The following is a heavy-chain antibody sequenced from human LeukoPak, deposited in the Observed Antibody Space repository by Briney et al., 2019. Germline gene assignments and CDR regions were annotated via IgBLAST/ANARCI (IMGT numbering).Heavy chain of an antibody. J-gene: IGHJ4*02. Sequence: GGSLRLSCAASGFTFSSYSMNWVRQAPGKGLEWVSYISSSSSTIYYADSVKGRFTISRDNAKNSLYLQMNSLRDEDTAVYYCARGARYFDPYYFDYWGQGTLVTVSS. CDR2: ISSSSSTI. V-gene: IGHV3-48*02. CDR3: ARGARYFDPYYFDY. D-gene: IGHD3-9*01. CDR1: GFTFSSYS.